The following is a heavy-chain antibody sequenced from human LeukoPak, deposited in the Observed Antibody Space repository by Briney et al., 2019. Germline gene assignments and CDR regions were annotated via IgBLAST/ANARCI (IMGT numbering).Heavy chain of an antibody. Sequence: PGGSLRLSCAATGFTVSSNYMSWVRQAPGKGLEWGSVIYSGGSTDYADSVKGRFTISRDNSKNTLYLQMNNLGAEDTAVYYCARGRPVGASTVEDYWGQGTLVTVSS. CDR2: IYSGGST. J-gene: IGHJ4*02. CDR1: GFTVSSNY. CDR3: ARGRPVGASTVEDY. D-gene: IGHD1-26*01. V-gene: IGHV3-66*01.